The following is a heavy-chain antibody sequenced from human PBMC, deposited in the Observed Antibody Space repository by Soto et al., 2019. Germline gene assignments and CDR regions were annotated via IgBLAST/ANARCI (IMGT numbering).Heavy chain of an antibody. CDR1: GGSISSSFYY. V-gene: IGHV4-39*01. CDR2: ISYSGTT. J-gene: IGHJ2*01. D-gene: IGHD2-15*01. CDR3: ARRAQGGNCWYFDL. Sequence: QLQLQESGPGLVKPSETLSLTCTVSGGSISSSFYYWGWIRQPPGKGLEWIGSISYSGTTYYNPSIKCRVTISANTTKSQFSMNLSPVTATDTAVYYCARRAQGGNCWYFDLWGRGTLVTVSS.